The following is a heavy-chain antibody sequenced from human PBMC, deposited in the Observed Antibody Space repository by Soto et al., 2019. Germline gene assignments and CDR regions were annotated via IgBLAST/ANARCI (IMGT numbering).Heavy chain of an antibody. CDR2: VYHGGNT. Sequence: SETLSLTCTVSGGSISSYYWGWIRKHPGKGLEWIGSVYHGGNTYYNPSLRSRVSISIDLSRNQFSLKLTSVTAADTAAYYCARARWYDAFNVWGQGTVVTVSS. CDR3: ARARWYDAFNV. V-gene: IGHV4-59*08. J-gene: IGHJ3*01. D-gene: IGHD2-15*01. CDR1: GGSISSYY.